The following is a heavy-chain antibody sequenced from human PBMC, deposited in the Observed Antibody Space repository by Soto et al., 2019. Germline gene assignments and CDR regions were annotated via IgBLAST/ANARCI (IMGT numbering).Heavy chain of an antibody. J-gene: IGHJ4*02. D-gene: IGHD6-19*01. Sequence: GGSLRLSCAASVFTFSDYYMSLIRQAPGKGLEWVSYISSSSSHTNYADSVKGRFTISRDNAKNSLYLQMNSLRAEDTAVYYCARRIAVAGTFSDYWGQGTMVTVSS. V-gene: IGHV3-11*06. CDR1: VFTFSDYY. CDR2: ISSSSSHT. CDR3: ARRIAVAGTFSDY.